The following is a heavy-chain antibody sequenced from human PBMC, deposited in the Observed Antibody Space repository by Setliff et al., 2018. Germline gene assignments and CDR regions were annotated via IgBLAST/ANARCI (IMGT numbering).Heavy chain of an antibody. V-gene: IGHV3-7*01. D-gene: IGHD3-10*01. CDR3: VRDWASGDDY. J-gene: IGHJ4*02. CDR2: IHQDGSER. CDR1: GFTFGSYW. Sequence: QTGGSLRLSCAASGFTFGSYWMTWVRQAPEKGLEWVANIHQDGSERHYVDSVKGRFTISRDNAKNSLFLQMNILEVEDTAVYYCVRDWASGDDYWGQGTLVTVSS.